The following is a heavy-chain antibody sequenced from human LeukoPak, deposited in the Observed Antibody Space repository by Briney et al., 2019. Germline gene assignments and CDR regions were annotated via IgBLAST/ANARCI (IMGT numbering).Heavy chain of an antibody. V-gene: IGHV3-53*01. CDR1: GFTVTSNY. CDR2: IASGGNT. Sequence: GGSLRLSCAASGFTVTSNYMTWVRQAPGQGLEWVSVIASGGNTYSANSVKGRFTISRDNSKNTVYLQMNGLRAEDTAVYYCAREVRGYYFDYWGQGTLVTASS. CDR3: AREVRGYYFDY. D-gene: IGHD5-12*01. J-gene: IGHJ4*02.